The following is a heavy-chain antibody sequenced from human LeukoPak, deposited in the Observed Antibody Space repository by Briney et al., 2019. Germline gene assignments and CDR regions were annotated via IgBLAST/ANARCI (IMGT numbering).Heavy chain of an antibody. CDR2: ISSSGSTI. J-gene: IGHJ4*02. V-gene: IGHV3-48*03. CDR1: GFTFSSYE. D-gene: IGHD5-18*01. Sequence: GGSLRLSCAASGFTFSSYEMNWVRQAPGKGLEWVSYISSSGSTIYYADSVKGRFTISRDNAKNSLYLQMNSLRAEDTAVYYCAIVGYSYGLDYWGQGTLVTVSS. CDR3: AIVGYSYGLDY.